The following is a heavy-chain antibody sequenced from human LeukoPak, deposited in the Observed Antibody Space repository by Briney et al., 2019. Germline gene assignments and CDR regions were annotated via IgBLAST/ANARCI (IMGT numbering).Heavy chain of an antibody. CDR2: SSSSGST. CDR3: ARHGGSYSHDY. V-gene: IGHV4-59*08. J-gene: IGHJ4*02. D-gene: IGHD1-26*01. Sequence: SETLSLTCTVSGGSISTYYWGWIRQPPGKGLEWIGCSSSSGSTNYNPSLNSRVTISVDTSKNQFSLKLSSVTAADTAVYHCARHGGSYSHDYWGQGTLVTVSS. CDR1: GGSISTYY.